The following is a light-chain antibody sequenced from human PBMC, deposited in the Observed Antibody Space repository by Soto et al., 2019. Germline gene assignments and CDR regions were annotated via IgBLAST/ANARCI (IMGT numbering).Light chain of an antibody. CDR3: SSYAGSNNFV. CDR2: EVS. V-gene: IGLV2-8*01. J-gene: IGLJ1*01. CDR1: SSDIGAYIY. Sequence: QSALTQPPSASGSLGQSLTISCTGTSSDIGAYIYVSWYQQHPAKAPKNIISEVSRRPSGVPERFSGSKSGNTASLTVSGLQADDEGHYYCSSYAGSNNFVFGTGTKVTVL.